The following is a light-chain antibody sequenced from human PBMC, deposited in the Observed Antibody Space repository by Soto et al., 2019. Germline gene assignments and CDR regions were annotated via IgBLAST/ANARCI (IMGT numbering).Light chain of an antibody. J-gene: IGKJ2*01. CDR1: QNVSSY. CDR2: DAS. Sequence: EIVLTQSPATLSLSPGERATLSCRASQNVSSYLAWYQQKPGQTPRLLIYDASTRATGIPARFSASGSGTEFTLTISSVLSEDFAVYYCQQYNTWPPYTFGQGTKVDIK. V-gene: IGKV3-15*01. CDR3: QQYNTWPPYT.